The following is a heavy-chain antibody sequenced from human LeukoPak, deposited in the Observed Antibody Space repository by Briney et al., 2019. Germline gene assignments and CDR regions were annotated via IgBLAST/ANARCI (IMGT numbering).Heavy chain of an antibody. CDR2: IKSKTDGGTT. Sequence: GGSLRLSCAASGFTFSNAWMSWVRQAPGKGLEWVGRIKSKTDGGTTDYAAPVKGRFTISRDDPKNTLYLQMNSLRAEDTAVYYCARSLSPSDAFDIWGQGTMVTVSS. D-gene: IGHD5-24*01. V-gene: IGHV3-15*01. CDR3: ARSLSPSDAFDI. J-gene: IGHJ3*02. CDR1: GFTFSNAW.